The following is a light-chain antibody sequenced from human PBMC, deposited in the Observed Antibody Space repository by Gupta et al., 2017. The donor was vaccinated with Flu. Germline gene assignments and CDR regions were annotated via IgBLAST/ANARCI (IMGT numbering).Light chain of an antibody. CDR2: DAS. CDR3: QQRSNWPRT. Sequence: IVLTQSPATLSLSPGERAILSCRASQSIGDLLAWYQQRPGQAPSLLIYDASHRATGIPARFGGSGSGMDFTLTISSLEPEDFAVYFCQQRSNWPRTFGGGTKVDI. V-gene: IGKV3-11*01. J-gene: IGKJ4*01. CDR1: QSIGDL.